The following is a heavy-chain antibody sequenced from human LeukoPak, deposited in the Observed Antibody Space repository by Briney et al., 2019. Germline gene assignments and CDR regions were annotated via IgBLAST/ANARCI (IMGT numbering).Heavy chain of an antibody. J-gene: IGHJ2*01. CDR2: ISYSGIT. D-gene: IGHD2/OR15-2a*01. Sequence: SETLSLTCAVYGGSFSGYYWSWIRQPPGKGPEWIGYISYSGITNYNPSLKSRVTISVDTSKNQFSLKLTSVTAADTTVYYCARRDDSTDWYFDLWGRGTLVTVSS. CDR3: ARRDDSTDWYFDL. V-gene: IGHV4-59*08. CDR1: GGSFSGYY.